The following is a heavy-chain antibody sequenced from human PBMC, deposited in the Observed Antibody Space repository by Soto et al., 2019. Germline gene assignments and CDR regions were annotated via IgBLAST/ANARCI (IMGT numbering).Heavy chain of an antibody. CDR2: IWYDGSNK. Sequence: PGGSLRLSCAASGFTFSSYGMHWVRQAPGKGLEWVAVIWYDGSNKYYADSVKGRFTISRDNSKNTLYLQMNSLRAEDTAVYYCAKESRITMIVVVNYFDYWGQGTLVTVSS. CDR3: AKESRITMIVVVNYFDY. V-gene: IGHV3-30*02. J-gene: IGHJ4*02. CDR1: GFTFSSYG. D-gene: IGHD3-22*01.